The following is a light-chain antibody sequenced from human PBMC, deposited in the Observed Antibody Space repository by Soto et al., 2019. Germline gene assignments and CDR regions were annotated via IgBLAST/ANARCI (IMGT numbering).Light chain of an antibody. CDR1: QDITNY. CDR2: DAS. CDR3: QQFDNLPLT. Sequence: DIQMTQSPSSLSASVGDRVTITCQASQDITNYLNWFQQKPGKAPKILIYDASVLEAGVPSRFSGGGSGTHFTLTITSLQAEEVATYYCQQFDNLPLTFGGGTNLEIK. V-gene: IGKV1-33*01. J-gene: IGKJ4*01.